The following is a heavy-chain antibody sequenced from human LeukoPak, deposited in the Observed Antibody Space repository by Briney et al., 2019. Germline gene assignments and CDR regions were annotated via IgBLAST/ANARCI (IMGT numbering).Heavy chain of an antibody. CDR1: GGSISSSGYF. D-gene: IGHD6-19*01. V-gene: IGHV4-39*07. Sequence: NPSETLSLTCTVSGGSISSSGYFWGWIRQPPGKGLEWIGSIYYSGTTYYNPSLKSRVTISVDTSKNQFSLKLSSVTAADTAIYFCARDDSSGWAYYYYGMDVWGQGTTVTVSS. CDR2: IYYSGTT. CDR3: ARDDSSGWAYYYYGMDV. J-gene: IGHJ6*02.